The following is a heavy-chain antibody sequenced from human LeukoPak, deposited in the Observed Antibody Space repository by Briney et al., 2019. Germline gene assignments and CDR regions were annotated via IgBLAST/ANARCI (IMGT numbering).Heavy chain of an antibody. Sequence: PGGSLRLSWAASGFTFSNYAMSWVRQAPGKGLEWVSAISGSGGSTYYADSVKGRFTISRDNSKNTLYLQMNSLRAEDTAVYYCAKDLRYSSGWSFLDHWGQGTLVTVSS. J-gene: IGHJ4*02. V-gene: IGHV3-23*01. CDR1: GFTFSNYA. CDR2: ISGSGGST. CDR3: AKDLRYSSGWSFLDH. D-gene: IGHD6-19*01.